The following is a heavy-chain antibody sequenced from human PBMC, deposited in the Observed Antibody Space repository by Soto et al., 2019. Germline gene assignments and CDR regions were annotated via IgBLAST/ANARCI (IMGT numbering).Heavy chain of an antibody. Sequence: TGGSLRLSCAASGFTFSSHAMSWVRQAPGKGLEWVSAISGSGGSTYYADSVKGRFTISRDNSKNTLYLQMSSLRAEDTAVYYCAKDLYSNHEDFWGQGTLVTVSS. J-gene: IGHJ4*02. CDR2: ISGSGGST. D-gene: IGHD4-4*01. CDR1: GFTFSSHA. V-gene: IGHV3-23*01. CDR3: AKDLYSNHEDF.